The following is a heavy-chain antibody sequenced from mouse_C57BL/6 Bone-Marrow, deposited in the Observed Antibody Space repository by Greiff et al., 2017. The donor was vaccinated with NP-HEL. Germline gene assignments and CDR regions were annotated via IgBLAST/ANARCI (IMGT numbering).Heavy chain of an antibody. D-gene: IGHD4-1*01. CDR2: IYPGSGNT. Sequence: VKLQQSGAELVRPGASVKLSCKASGYTFTDYYINWVKQRPGQGLEWIARIYPGSGNTYYNEKFKGKATLTAEKSSSTAYMQLSSLTSEDSAVYFCARNCYYFDYWGQGTTLTVSS. J-gene: IGHJ2*01. CDR1: GYTFTDYY. V-gene: IGHV1-76*01. CDR3: ARNCYYFDY.